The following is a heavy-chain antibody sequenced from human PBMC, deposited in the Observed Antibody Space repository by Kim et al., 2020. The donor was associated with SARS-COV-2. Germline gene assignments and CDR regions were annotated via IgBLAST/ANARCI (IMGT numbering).Heavy chain of an antibody. CDR2: ISYDGSNK. D-gene: IGHD1-26*01. V-gene: IGHV3-30*04. J-gene: IGHJ4*02. Sequence: GGSLRLSCAASGFTFSSYAMHWVRQAPGKGLEWVAVISYDGSNKYYADPVKGRLTISRDNSKNTLNLQMNSLRAEDTAVYYCARPSSGSYYAPFDYWGQG. CDR3: ARPSSGSYYAPFDY. CDR1: GFTFSSYA.